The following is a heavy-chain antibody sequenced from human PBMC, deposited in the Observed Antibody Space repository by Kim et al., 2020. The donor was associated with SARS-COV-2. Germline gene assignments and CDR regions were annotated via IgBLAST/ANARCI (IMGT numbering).Heavy chain of an antibody. CDR1: GYTFTSYG. V-gene: IGHV1-18*01. Sequence: ASVKVSCKASGYTFTSYGISWVRQAPGQGLEWMGWISAYNGNTNYAQKLQGRVTMTTDTSTSTAYMELRSLRSDDTAVYYCARGLYCSGGSCVTYYYYGMDVWGQGTTVTVSS. J-gene: IGHJ6*02. CDR3: ARGLYCSGGSCVTYYYYGMDV. CDR2: ISAYNGNT. D-gene: IGHD2-15*01.